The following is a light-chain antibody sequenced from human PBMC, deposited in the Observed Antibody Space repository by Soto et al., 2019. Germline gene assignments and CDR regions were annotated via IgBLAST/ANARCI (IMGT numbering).Light chain of an antibody. CDR3: LHDYNYPWT. CDR2: GAS. V-gene: IGKV1-6*01. CDR1: QGIRND. J-gene: IGKJ1*01. Sequence: AIQMTQSPSSLSASVGDRVTITCRASQGIRNDLGWYQQKPGKAPQLLIYGASTLHRGVPSRFSGSGFGTDFTLTISSLQPEDVATYYCLHDYNYPWTFGQGTKVDSK.